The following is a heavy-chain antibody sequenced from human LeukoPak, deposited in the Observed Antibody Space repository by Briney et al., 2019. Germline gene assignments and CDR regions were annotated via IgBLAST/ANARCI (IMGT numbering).Heavy chain of an antibody. Sequence: GGSLRLSCAASGFSFRSHWMSWVRQAPGKGLEWVANINQEGSEKYYVDSVKGRFTISRDNAKNSLYLQMNSLKAEDPAVYYCARDGVAREIYFDCWGQGKLVTDSS. D-gene: IGHD5-24*01. J-gene: IGHJ4*02. V-gene: IGHV3-7*01. CDR1: GFSFRSHW. CDR3: ARDGVAREIYFDC. CDR2: INQEGSEK.